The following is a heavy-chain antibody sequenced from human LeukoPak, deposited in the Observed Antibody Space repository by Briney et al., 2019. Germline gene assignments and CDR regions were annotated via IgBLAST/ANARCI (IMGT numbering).Heavy chain of an antibody. V-gene: IGHV3-33*01. CDR3: ARASGPFDY. CDR1: EFTFSSYG. CDR2: IWSDGSNK. Sequence: GTSLRLSCAASEFTFSSYGMHWVRQAPGKGLEWVAVIWSDGSNKYYADSVKGRFTISRDNSRNTLYLQMNSLRAEDTAVYYCARASGPFDYWGQGTLVTVSS. J-gene: IGHJ4*02. D-gene: IGHD1-14*01.